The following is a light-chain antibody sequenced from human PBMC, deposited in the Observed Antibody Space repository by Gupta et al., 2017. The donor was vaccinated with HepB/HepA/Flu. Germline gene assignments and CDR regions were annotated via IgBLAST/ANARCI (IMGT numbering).Light chain of an antibody. CDR1: QGSRSY. Sequence: DLQLTQSPSFLSASVGDRVAITCRASQGSRSYLAWYQQSPGKAPKLLIFAASTLQSGVPSRFSGSGSGKEFSLTISSLQPEDFATYFCQQRYTYPLTFGGGTKVEIK. CDR3: QQRYTYPLT. J-gene: IGKJ4*01. CDR2: AAS. V-gene: IGKV1-9*01.